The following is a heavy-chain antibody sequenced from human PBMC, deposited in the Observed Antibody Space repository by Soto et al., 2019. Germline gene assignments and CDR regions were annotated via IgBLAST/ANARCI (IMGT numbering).Heavy chain of an antibody. CDR3: ARGAHGSGYAVY. CDR2: ISGYNGNT. D-gene: IGHD3-3*01. J-gene: IGHJ4*02. CDR1: GYTFTTYG. V-gene: IGHV1-18*01. Sequence: QVQLVQSGTEVKKPGASVKVSCKTSGYTFTTYGVNWVRQAPGQGLELMGWISGYNGNTNSPQKFQGRVTMTTDTSTSTAYMELRSLTFEDTAVYYCARGAHGSGYAVYWGQGTLVTVSS.